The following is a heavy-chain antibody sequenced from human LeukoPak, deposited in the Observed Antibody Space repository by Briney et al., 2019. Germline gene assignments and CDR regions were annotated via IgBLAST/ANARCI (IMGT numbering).Heavy chain of an antibody. CDR3: ARVNCYYYYGMDV. CDR2: IKQDGSEK. V-gene: IGHV3-7*04. J-gene: IGHJ6*02. CDR1: GFTVSSYW. Sequence: GGSLRLSCAASGFTVSSYWMTWVRQAPGKGLEWVANIKQDGSEKYYVDSVEGRFTISRDNAKNSLYLQMNSLRVEDTALYYCARVNCYYYYGMDVWGQGTTVTVSS.